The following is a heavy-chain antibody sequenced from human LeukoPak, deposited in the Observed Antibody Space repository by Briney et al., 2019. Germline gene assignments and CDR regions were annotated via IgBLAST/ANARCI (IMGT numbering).Heavy chain of an antibody. J-gene: IGHJ4*02. CDR3: ARDPSYSSSWYFDY. V-gene: IGHV1-69*04. D-gene: IGHD6-13*01. Sequence: SVKVSCKASGGTFSSYAISWVRQAPGQGLEWMGRIIPIFGIANYAQKFQGRVTITADKSTSTAYMELSSLRSEDTAVYYCARDPSYSSSWYFDYWGQGTLVTVTS. CDR1: GGTFSSYA. CDR2: IIPIFGIA.